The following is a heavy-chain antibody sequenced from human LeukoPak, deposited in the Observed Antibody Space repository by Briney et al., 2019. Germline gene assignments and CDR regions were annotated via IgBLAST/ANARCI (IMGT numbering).Heavy chain of an antibody. CDR3: ARHDSFIPY. CDR1: GLTFNNYA. Sequence: PGRSVRLFCAASGLTFNNYAMSWVRHAPGEGMEWVSGISDSGRATYYTDSVRGRCTISRDNSKNTVYLQMSNLRAEDTAVYFCARHDSFIPYWGQGSLVTVSS. V-gene: IGHV3-23*01. CDR2: ISDSGRAT. J-gene: IGHJ4*02. D-gene: IGHD5-18*01.